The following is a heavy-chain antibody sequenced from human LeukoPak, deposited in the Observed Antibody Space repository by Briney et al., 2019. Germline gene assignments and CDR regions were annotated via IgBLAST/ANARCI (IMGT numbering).Heavy chain of an antibody. Sequence: ATVKVSCKTSGYTFTGYYVHWVRQAPGQGLEWMGRINPNSGDTNYAQKFQGRVTMTRDTSISTAYMELSRLRSEDTAVYYCARSTHPPDYWGQGTLVTVSS. CDR2: INPNSGDT. CDR1: GYTFTGYY. J-gene: IGHJ4*02. CDR3: ARSTHPPDY. V-gene: IGHV1-2*06.